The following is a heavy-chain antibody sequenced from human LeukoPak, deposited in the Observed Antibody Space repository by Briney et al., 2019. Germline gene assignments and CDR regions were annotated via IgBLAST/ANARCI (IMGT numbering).Heavy chain of an antibody. V-gene: IGHV4-59*01. CDR1: GGSISSYY. CDR3: ASLTIVGATQDAFDI. Sequence: SETLSLTCTVSGGSISSYYWSWIRQPPGKGLEWIGYIYYSGSTNYNPSLKSRVTISVDTSKNQFSLKLSSVTAADTAVYYCASLTIVGATQDAFDIWGQGTMVTVSS. CDR2: IYYSGST. J-gene: IGHJ3*02. D-gene: IGHD1-26*01.